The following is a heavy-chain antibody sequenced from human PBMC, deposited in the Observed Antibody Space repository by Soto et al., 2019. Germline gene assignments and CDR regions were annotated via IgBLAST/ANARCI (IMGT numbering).Heavy chain of an antibody. J-gene: IGHJ6*04. CDR1: GFTVSSYY. Sequence: EVQVVESGGGLVQPGGSLRLSCAASGFTVSSYYMSWVRQAPGKGLEWVSVLYTGGSTYYADSVNGRFTISRHNSENTLYLQMNSLRVEDTAVYYCARGDLTDVGCKGTTVTVSS. V-gene: IGHV3-53*04. CDR2: LYTGGST. CDR3: ARGDLTDV.